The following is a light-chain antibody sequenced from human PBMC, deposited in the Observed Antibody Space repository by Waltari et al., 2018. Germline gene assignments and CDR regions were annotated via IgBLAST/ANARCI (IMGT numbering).Light chain of an antibody. CDR2: DVN. CDR3: ISYTNRGTFV. J-gene: IGLJ1*01. CDR1: TGYVGGYNS. V-gene: IGLV2-14*03. Sequence: QSALTQPASVSGSPGQSITIPCTGTTGYVGGYNSVSWFQQYPGRAPKLIIYDVNKWPSGVSNRFSGSKSGNTASLTISGLQAEDEADYSCISYTNRGTFVFGTGTKVTVL.